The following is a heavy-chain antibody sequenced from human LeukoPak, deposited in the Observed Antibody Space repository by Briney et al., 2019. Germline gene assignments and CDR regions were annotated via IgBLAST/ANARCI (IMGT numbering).Heavy chain of an antibody. CDR3: ARGQGYFDY. V-gene: IGHV4-34*01. J-gene: IGHJ4*02. Sequence: SETLSLTCAVYGGSLSGYYWSWIRQPPGKGLEWIGEIYHSGSTNSNPSLKSRVTISVDTSKNQFSLKLSSVTAADTAVYYCARGQGYFDYWGQGTLVTVSS. CDR2: IYHSGST. CDR1: GGSLSGYY.